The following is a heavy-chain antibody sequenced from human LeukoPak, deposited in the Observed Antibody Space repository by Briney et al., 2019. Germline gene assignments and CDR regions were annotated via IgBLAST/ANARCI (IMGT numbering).Heavy chain of an antibody. CDR3: AKDTAYYDFWSGYSPFDY. CDR2: ISGSGGST. D-gene: IGHD3-3*01. V-gene: IGHV3-23*01. Sequence: GGSLRLSCAVSGFTFSGFWMSWSRQAPGKGLEWVSAISGSGGSTYYADSVKGRFTISRDNSKNTLYLQMNSLRAEDTAVYYCAKDTAYYDFWSGYSPFDYWGQGTLVTVSS. CDR1: GFTFSGFW. J-gene: IGHJ4*02.